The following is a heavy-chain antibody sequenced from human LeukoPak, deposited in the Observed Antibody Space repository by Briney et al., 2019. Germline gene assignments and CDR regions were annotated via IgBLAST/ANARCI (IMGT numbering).Heavy chain of an antibody. V-gene: IGHV1-69*13. Sequence: SVKVSCKASGGTFSSYAISWVRQAPGQGLEWMGGIIPISGTANYAQKFQGRVTITADESTSTAYMELSSLRSEDTAVYYCARDLGYYYDSSGEYFQHWGQGTLVTVSS. J-gene: IGHJ1*01. CDR3: ARDLGYYYDSSGEYFQH. CDR2: IIPISGTA. D-gene: IGHD3-22*01. CDR1: GGTFSSYA.